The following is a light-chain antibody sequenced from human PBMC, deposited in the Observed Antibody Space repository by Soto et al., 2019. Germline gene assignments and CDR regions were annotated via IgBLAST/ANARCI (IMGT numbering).Light chain of an antibody. J-gene: IGKJ3*01. CDR2: QAS. V-gene: IGKV1-5*03. CDR3: QQYNTYSWFT. Sequence: DIQMTQSPSTLSASVGDRVTITCRASQSISKWLAWYQQNPGKAPKLLIYQASSLESRDTSKFSGSGSGTEFTHTISSMQPDYFATDYCQQYNTYSWFTFGPGTKVDIK. CDR1: QSISKW.